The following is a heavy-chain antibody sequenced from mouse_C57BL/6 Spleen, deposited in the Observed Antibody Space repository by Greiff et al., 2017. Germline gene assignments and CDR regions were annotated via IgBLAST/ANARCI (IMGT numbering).Heavy chain of an antibody. V-gene: IGHV3-6*01. CDR3: ARGRYDGYLYAMDY. CDR2: ISYDGSN. D-gene: IGHD2-3*01. CDR1: GYSITSGYY. Sequence: EVKLVESGPGLVKPSQSLSLTCSVTGYSITSGYYWYWIRQFPGNKLEWMGYISYDGSNNYNPSLKNRISITRDTSKNQFFLQLNSVTTEDTATYYGARGRYDGYLYAMDYWGQGTTVTVSS. J-gene: IGHJ4*01.